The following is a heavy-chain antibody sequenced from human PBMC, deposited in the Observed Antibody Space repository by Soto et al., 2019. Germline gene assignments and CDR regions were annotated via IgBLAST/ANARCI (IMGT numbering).Heavy chain of an antibody. J-gene: IGHJ5*02. V-gene: IGHV1-3*01. D-gene: IGHD3-10*01. CDR1: GYTFTSYA. CDR3: ARDNYYGSGSHYSKWFDP. Sequence: GASVKVSCKASGYTFTSYAMHWVRQAPGQRLEWMGWINAGNGNTKYSQKFQGRVTITRDTSASTAYMELSSLRSEDTAVYYCARDNYYGSGSHYSKWFDPWGQGTLVNVS. CDR2: INAGNGNT.